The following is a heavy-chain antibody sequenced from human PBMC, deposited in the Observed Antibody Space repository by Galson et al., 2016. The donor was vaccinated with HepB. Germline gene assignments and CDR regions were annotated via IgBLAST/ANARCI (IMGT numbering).Heavy chain of an antibody. D-gene: IGHD3-10*01. CDR1: GFTFNAHW. V-gene: IGHV3-7*03. Sequence: SLRLSCAASGFTFNAHWMNWVRQAPGKGLEWVANIRGDGIVSYYAESVRGRFTISRDNAKNSLYLQMNGLRVDETAVYYCSREMTGSYFDWGQGTLVTVYS. CDR3: SREMTGSYFD. CDR2: IRGDGIVS. J-gene: IGHJ4*02.